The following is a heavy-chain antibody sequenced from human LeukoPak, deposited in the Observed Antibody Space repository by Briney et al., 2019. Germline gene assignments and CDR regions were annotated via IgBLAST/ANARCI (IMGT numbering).Heavy chain of an antibody. Sequence: GGSLRLSCAASGFTFSTYWMSWVRQAPGKGLEWVANIRQDGNKIYYVDSVKGRFTISRDNAKNSLYLQMNTLRVEDTAVYYCTRDLMDYDVSTGLHHYYMDVWGQGTTVTVSS. CDR2: IRQDGNKI. CDR3: TRDLMDYDVSTGLHHYYMDV. CDR1: GFTFSTYW. J-gene: IGHJ6*02. V-gene: IGHV3-7*01. D-gene: IGHD3-9*01.